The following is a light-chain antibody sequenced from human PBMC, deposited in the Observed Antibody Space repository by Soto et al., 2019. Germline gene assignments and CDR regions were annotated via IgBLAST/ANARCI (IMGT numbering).Light chain of an antibody. V-gene: IGKV1-16*02. CDR1: QGIDNY. CDR2: EAF. J-gene: IGKJ3*01. CDR3: QQHKSFPFT. Sequence: DIQMTQSPSSLSASEGDRVTITCRASQGIDNYLAWFQQKPGKAPKTLIYEAFSLQSGAPSKFSGSGSGTNFTLTITSLQPEDFATYYCQQHKSFPFTFGPGTKVEIK.